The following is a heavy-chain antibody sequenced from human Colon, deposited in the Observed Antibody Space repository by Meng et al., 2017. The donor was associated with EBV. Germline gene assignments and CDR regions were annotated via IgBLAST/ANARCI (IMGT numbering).Heavy chain of an antibody. J-gene: IGHJ4*02. V-gene: IGHV4-30-4*01. D-gene: IGHD2-21*01. Sequence: QGEQEGSGHGLVEPSPTLSVPCNVSGGSMSSGNYYWSWIRQPPGKGLEWIGYIHHSGSAYYNPSLKSRVSISVDTSKNQFSLNLNSMTAADTAVYYCASFDHIPRRNYFDYWGQGTLVTVSS. CDR3: ASFDHIPRRNYFDY. CDR2: IHHSGSA. CDR1: GGSMSSGNYY.